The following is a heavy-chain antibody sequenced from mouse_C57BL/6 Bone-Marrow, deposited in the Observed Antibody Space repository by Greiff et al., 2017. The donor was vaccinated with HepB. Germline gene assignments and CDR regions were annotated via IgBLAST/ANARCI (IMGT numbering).Heavy chain of an antibody. J-gene: IGHJ2*01. Sequence: QVQLKQPGAELVKPGASVKLSCKASGYTFTSYWMHWVKQRPGQGLEWIGMIHPNSGSTNYNEKFKSKATLTVDKSSSTAYMQLSSLTSEDSAVYYCAREGGNYVDYWGQGTTLTVSS. CDR1: GYTFTSYW. V-gene: IGHV1-64*01. CDR2: IHPNSGST. CDR3: AREGGNYVDY.